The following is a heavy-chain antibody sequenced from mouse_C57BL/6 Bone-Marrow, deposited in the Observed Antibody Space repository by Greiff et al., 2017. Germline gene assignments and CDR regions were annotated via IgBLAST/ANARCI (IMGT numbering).Heavy chain of an antibody. Sequence: VQLQQSGAELVRPGASVKLSCTASGFNIKDDYMHWVKQRPEQGLEWIGWIDPENGDTEYASKFQGKATITADTSSNTAYLQLSSLTSEDTAVYDCTTSGDYYGSSSYLDYWGQGTTLTVSS. CDR3: TTSGDYYGSSSYLDY. J-gene: IGHJ2*01. CDR2: IDPENGDT. CDR1: GFNIKDDY. V-gene: IGHV14-4*01. D-gene: IGHD1-1*01.